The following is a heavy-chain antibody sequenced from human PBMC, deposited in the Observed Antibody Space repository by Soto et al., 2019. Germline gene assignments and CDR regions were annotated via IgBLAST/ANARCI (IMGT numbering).Heavy chain of an antibody. Sequence: GGSLRLSCAASGFTFSSYGMHWVRQAPGKGLEWVAVISYDGSNKYYADSVKGRFTISRDNSKNTLYLQMNSLRAEDTAVYYCAKDHEAYCSSTSCYLGGFDYWGQGTLVTVSS. V-gene: IGHV3-30*18. CDR2: ISYDGSNK. CDR1: GFTFSSYG. D-gene: IGHD2-2*01. CDR3: AKDHEAYCSSTSCYLGGFDY. J-gene: IGHJ4*02.